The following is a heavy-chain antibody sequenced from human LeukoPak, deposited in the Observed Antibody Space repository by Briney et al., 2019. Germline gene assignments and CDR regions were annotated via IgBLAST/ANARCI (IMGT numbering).Heavy chain of an antibody. CDR3: VHFWSGYST. V-gene: IGHV4-34*01. J-gene: IGHJ5*02. D-gene: IGHD3-3*01. CDR1: GGSFSGYY. CDR2: INHSGST. Sequence: PSETLSLTCSVYGGSFSGYYWTWIRQPPGKGLEWIGEINHSGSTSYNPSLNSRVTISVDTSKNQFSLILSPVTAADTAVYYCVHFWSGYSTLGQGTLVTVSS.